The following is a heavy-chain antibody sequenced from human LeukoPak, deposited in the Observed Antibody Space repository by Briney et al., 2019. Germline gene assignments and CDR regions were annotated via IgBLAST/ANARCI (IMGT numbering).Heavy chain of an antibody. V-gene: IGHV4-34*01. CDR2: INHSGST. CDR3: ARGRDRNYFDY. J-gene: IGHJ4*02. D-gene: IGHD5/OR15-5a*01. Sequence: SETLSLTCAVYGGSFSGYYWSWIRQPPGKGLEWIGEINHSGSTNYNPSLKSRVTIPVDTSKNQFSLKLSSVTAADTAVYYCARGRDRNYFDYWGQGTLVTVSS. CDR1: GGSFSGYY.